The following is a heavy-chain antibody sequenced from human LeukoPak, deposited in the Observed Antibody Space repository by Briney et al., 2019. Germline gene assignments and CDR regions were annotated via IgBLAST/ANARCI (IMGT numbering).Heavy chain of an antibody. CDR2: ISTLNGIT. V-gene: IGHV1-18*01. J-gene: IGHJ4*02. CDR1: GYTFTSYG. D-gene: IGHD3-16*02. CDR3: MRSVIPFGY. Sequence: ASVKVSCKASGYTFTSYGISWARQAPGQGLEWMGWISTLNGITNYAQKLQGRVTMTTDTSTSTAYMELRSLRSDDTAVYYCMRSVIPFGYWGQGTLVTVSS.